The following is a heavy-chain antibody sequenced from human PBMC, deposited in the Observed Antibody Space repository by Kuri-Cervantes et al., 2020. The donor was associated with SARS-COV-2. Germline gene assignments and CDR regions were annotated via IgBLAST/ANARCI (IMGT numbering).Heavy chain of an antibody. J-gene: IGHJ4*02. CDR2: INHSGSA. Sequence: SQTLSLTCAVYGGSFSGFYWSWIRQAPGKGLEWIGEINHSGSANYSPSLKSRVTISVDTSKNQFSLKLSSVTAADTAVYYCARDPTGLQYYFDYWGQGTLVTVSS. CDR1: GGSFSGFY. CDR3: ARDPTGLQYYFDY. V-gene: IGHV4-34*01. D-gene: IGHD4-11*01.